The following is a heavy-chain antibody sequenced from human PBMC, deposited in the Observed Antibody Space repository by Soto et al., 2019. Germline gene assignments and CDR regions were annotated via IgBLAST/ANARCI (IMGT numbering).Heavy chain of an antibody. CDR2: ISAYNGNT. J-gene: IGHJ6*02. V-gene: IGHV1-18*01. CDR3: ARDRHDFWSGPPSMDV. D-gene: IGHD3-3*01. CDR1: GYTFTSYG. Sequence: QVQLVQSGAEVKKPGASVKVSCKASGYTFTSYGISWVRQAPGQGLEWMGWISAYNGNTNYAQKLQGKVTMTTDPSTSTAYMELRSLRSDDTAVYYCARDRHDFWSGPPSMDVWGQGTTVTVSS.